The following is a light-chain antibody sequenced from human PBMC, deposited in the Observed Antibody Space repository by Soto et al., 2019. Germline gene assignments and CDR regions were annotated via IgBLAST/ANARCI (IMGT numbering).Light chain of an antibody. J-gene: IGKJ2*01. CDR1: QSLAYIDGNTY. CDR3: MQGTHWPPYT. V-gene: IGKV2-30*01. Sequence: EVVMTQSPLSLPVTLGQPASISCRSSQSLAYIDGNTYLSWFQQRPGQSPRRLIYKGSNRESGVPDRFSGSGSGTDFTLKISGVEAEDVGVYYCMQGTHWPPYTFGQGTKLEIK. CDR2: KGS.